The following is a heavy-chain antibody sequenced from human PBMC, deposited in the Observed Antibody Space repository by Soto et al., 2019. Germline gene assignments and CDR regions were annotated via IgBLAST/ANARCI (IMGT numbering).Heavy chain of an antibody. J-gene: IGHJ6*01. Sequence: PSDTLSLTCTFSVDSIISFFYYLSFMRQHPGSCLDLIEYIYCSGSAYYNPSLQSRVTISVDTSKKQFFLKLSSVTAADTAMYYCQTDQEVNYSDHGGYEDYEGMEVWGQGNPVHVSS. CDR3: QTDQEVNYSDHGGYEDYEGMEV. D-gene: IGHD4-17*01. CDR2: IYCSGSA. CDR1: VDSIISFFYY. V-gene: IGHV4-31*03.